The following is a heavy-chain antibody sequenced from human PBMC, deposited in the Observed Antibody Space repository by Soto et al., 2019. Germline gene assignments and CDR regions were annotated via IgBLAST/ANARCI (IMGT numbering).Heavy chain of an antibody. CDR1: GFTFGSYW. D-gene: IGHD3-3*01. V-gene: IGHV3-7*01. CDR2: IKQDGSEK. CDR3: AREHPNYDFWSGYYAY. J-gene: IGHJ4*02. Sequence: PGGSLRLSCAASGFTFGSYWMSWVRQAPGKGLEWVANIKQDGSEKYYVDSVKGRFTISRDNAKNSLYLQMNSLRAEDTAVYYCAREHPNYDFWSGYYAYWGQGTLVTVSS.